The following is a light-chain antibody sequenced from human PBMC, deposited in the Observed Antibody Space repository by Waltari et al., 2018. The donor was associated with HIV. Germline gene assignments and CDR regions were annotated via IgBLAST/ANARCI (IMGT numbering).Light chain of an antibody. CDR1: NSDIGGYNY. J-gene: IGLJ2*01. V-gene: IGLV2-8*01. CDR2: EVT. Sequence: QSALTQPPSASGSPGQSVTISCTGTNSDIGGYNYVSWYQKHPGKAPKLVISEVTKRPSGVPDRFSGSKSGTTASLTVSGLQAEDEADYYCSSYADRNGFYVVFGGGTRLTVL. CDR3: SSYADRNGFYVV.